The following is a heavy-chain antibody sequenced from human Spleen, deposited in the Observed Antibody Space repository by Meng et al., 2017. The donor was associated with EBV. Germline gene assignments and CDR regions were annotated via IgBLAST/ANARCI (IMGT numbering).Heavy chain of an antibody. V-gene: IGHV4-30-2*01. Sequence: GLGLVKPSLPLSHHCSGLRCIINNGVTPWSRIRQQPGKAIEWIGYIHHNGNEKYNPSLKSRVNMSADRSKNQFSLRLTSVTAADTAVFYCARGGGWLPGPHIDYWGQGILVTVSS. CDR2: IHHNGNE. CDR3: ARGGGWLPGPHIDY. D-gene: IGHD5-12*01. J-gene: IGHJ4*02. CDR1: CIINNGVTP.